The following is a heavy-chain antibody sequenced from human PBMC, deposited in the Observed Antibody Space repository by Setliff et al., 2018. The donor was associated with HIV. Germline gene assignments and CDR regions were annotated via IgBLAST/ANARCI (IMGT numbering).Heavy chain of an antibody. CDR3: AGEEGIVVVTATDAFDI. V-gene: IGHV4-59*11. CDR2: IYNSGST. D-gene: IGHD2-21*02. CDR1: GGSISSHY. Sequence: SETLSLTCTVSGGSISSHYWSWIRQPPGKGMEWIGSIYNSGSTNYNPSLKSRVTISVDTYKNQFSLKLSSVTAADTAVYYCAGEEGIVVVTATDAFDIWGQGTMVTVSS. J-gene: IGHJ3*02.